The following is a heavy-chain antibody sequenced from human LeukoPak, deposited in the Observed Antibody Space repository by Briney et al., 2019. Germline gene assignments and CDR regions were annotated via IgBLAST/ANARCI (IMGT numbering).Heavy chain of an antibody. CDR1: GGSISSYY. D-gene: IGHD3-3*01. V-gene: IGHV4-4*07. CDR3: ARESRVLIGDGYYLDS. J-gene: IGHJ4*02. Sequence: SETLSLTCTVSGGSISSYYWSWIRQPAGKGLEWIGRLYTGRSTDYNPSLKSRVTISVDTSNNQFSLRLTSLTAADTATYYCARESRVLIGDGYYLDSWGPGTLVTVSS. CDR2: LYTGRST.